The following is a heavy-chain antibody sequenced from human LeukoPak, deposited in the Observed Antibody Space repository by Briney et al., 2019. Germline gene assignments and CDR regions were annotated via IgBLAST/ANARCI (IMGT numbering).Heavy chain of an antibody. D-gene: IGHD6-13*01. CDR2: ISYDGINT. V-gene: IGHV3-30*18. CDR1: GFTFSRYD. CDR3: AKDLIAAAGTYYYMDV. Sequence: AGGSLRLSCAASGFTFSRYDMHWVRQAPGKGLEWVAVISYDGINTDYVDSVKGRFTISRDNSKNTLYLQMNSLRAEDTAVYYCAKDLIAAAGTYYYMDVWGKGTAVTVSS. J-gene: IGHJ6*03.